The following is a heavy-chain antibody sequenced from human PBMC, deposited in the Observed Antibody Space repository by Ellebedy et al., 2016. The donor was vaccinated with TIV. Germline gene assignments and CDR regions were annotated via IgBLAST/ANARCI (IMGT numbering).Heavy chain of an antibody. CDR1: GFAFSGYA. CDR2: ISYSSDIT. V-gene: IGHV3-23*01. CDR3: AHATVRA. Sequence: GESLKISXAASGFAFSGYAMSWVRQAPGKGLEWVSSISYSSDITHYADSVKGRFTISRDNSKNTLYLQMNSLRAEDTAVYYCAHATVRAWGQGTLVTVSS. D-gene: IGHD3-10*01. J-gene: IGHJ5*02.